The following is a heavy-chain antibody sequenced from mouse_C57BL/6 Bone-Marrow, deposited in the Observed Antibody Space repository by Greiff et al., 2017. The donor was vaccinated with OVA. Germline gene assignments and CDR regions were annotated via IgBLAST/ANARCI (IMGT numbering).Heavy chain of an antibody. J-gene: IGHJ4*01. CDR1: GFSLTSSG. V-gene: IGHV2-5*01. CDR3: AKNFFSPHYCGSTGDYAMDY. CDR2: IWRGGST. Sequence: QVQLQQSGPGLVQPSHSLSITCTVSGFSLTSSGVHWVRQSPGKGLEWLGVIWRGGSTAYNAAFMSRLSITKDNSKSQVFFKMNSLRADDTAIYYCAKNFFSPHYCGSTGDYAMDYWGQGTSVTVSS. D-gene: IGHD1-1*01.